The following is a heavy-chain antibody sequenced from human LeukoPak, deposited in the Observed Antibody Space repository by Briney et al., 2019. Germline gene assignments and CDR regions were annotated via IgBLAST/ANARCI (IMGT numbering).Heavy chain of an antibody. V-gene: IGHV3-23*01. J-gene: IGHJ3*02. Sequence: GGSLRLSCAASGLTFSSYGMSWVRQAPGRGLEWVSAISTTGGTTYYADSVRGRFTISRDNSRNTLYLQMNSLRAEDTAIYYCAKGARSRPFDIWGQGTMVTVCS. CDR2: ISTTGGTT. CDR1: GLTFSSYG. CDR3: AKGARSRPFDI. D-gene: IGHD3-16*01.